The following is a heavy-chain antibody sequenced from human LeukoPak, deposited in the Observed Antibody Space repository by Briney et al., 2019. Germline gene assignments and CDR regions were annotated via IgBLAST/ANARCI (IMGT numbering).Heavy chain of an antibody. J-gene: IGHJ5*02. D-gene: IGHD5-18*01. CDR2: INHSGST. CDR1: GGSFSGYY. CDR3: ARERYSYGYQWVDP. Sequence: SETLSLTCAVYGGSFSGYYWSWIRQPPGKGLEWIGEINHSGSTNYNPSLKSRVTISVDTSKNQFSLKLSSVTAADTAVYYCARERYSYGYQWVDPRGQGTPGNVPS. V-gene: IGHV4-34*01.